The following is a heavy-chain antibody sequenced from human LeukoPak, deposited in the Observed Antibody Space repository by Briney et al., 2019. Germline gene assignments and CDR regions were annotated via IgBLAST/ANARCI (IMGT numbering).Heavy chain of an antibody. Sequence: ASVKVSCKASGYTFTSYYMHWVRQAPGQGLEWMGIINPSGGSTSYAQKFQGRVTMTRDMSTSTVYMELSSLRSEDTAVYYCARGPGYCTNGVCHGFDPWGQGTLVTVSS. D-gene: IGHD2-8*01. V-gene: IGHV1-46*01. CDR1: GYTFTSYY. CDR2: INPSGGST. J-gene: IGHJ5*02. CDR3: ARGPGYCTNGVCHGFDP.